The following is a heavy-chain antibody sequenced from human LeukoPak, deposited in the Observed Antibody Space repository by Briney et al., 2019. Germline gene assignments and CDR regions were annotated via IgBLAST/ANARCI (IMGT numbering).Heavy chain of an antibody. CDR2: ISYIGST. V-gene: IGHV4-59*08. J-gene: IGHJ3*02. CDR1: GASISSYS. Sequence: PSETLSLTCTVSGASISSYSWSWVRQPAGKGLEWMGYISYIGSTNYSPSLKSRVAISVDTSKNQISLNLHSVTAADTAVFYCARRSGTYAFDIWGQGAMVTVSS. CDR3: ARRSGTYAFDI. D-gene: IGHD1-26*01.